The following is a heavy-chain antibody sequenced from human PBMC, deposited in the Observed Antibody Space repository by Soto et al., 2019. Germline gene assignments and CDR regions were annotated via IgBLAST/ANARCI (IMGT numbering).Heavy chain of an antibody. CDR2: IYWDDDK. CDR1: GFSLSTSGVG. CDR3: AYSGVGVWGNGYGCFDS. J-gene: IGHJ4*02. D-gene: IGHD5-18*01. Sequence: QITLKESGPTLVKPTQTLTLTCTFSGFSLSTSGVGVGWIRQPPGKALEWLALIYWDDDKRYSPSLKSRVTITKDTSKNQVVLTMTNMDPVDTPTYYCAYSGVGVWGNGYGCFDSWGQGALVTVSS. V-gene: IGHV2-5*02.